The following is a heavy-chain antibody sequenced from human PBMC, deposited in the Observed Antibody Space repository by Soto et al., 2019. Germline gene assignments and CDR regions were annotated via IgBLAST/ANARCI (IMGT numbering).Heavy chain of an antibody. CDR3: AADHSTNYDCYGMDV. CDR2: IVVGSGNT. D-gene: IGHD6-13*01. Sequence: SVKGSCKASGFSFTSSAMQRVRQARGQRLEWIGWIVVGSGNTNYAQKFQERVTITRDMSTSTAYMELSSLRSEDTAVYYCAADHSTNYDCYGMDVWDKGTTVTVSS. CDR1: GFSFTSSA. V-gene: IGHV1-58*02. J-gene: IGHJ6*04.